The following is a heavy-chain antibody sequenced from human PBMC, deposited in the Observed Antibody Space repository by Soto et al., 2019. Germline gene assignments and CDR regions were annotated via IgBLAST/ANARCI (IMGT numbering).Heavy chain of an antibody. CDR1: GYSFAGYW. J-gene: IGHJ4*02. D-gene: IGHD5-12*01. CDR3: ARQIYDSNTGPNFQYYFDS. V-gene: IGHV5-10-1*03. Sequence: EVGLEQSGAEVKKSGESLTISCKGSGYSFAGYWITWVRQKPGKGLEWMGRIDPSDSQTYYSPSFRGHVTISVTKSITTVFLQWSSLRASDTAMYYCARQIYDSNTGPNFQYYFDSWGQGTPVTVSS. CDR2: IDPSDSQT.